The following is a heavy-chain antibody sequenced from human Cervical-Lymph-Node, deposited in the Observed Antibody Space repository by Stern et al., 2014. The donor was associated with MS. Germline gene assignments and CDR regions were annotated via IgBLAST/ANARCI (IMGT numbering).Heavy chain of an antibody. V-gene: IGHV4-39*01. J-gene: IGHJ4*02. CDR3: ARRRGASDFDY. CDR2: IYYSGST. D-gene: IGHD1-26*01. Sequence: VQLVESGPGLVKPSETLSLTCTVSGGSISSSSYYWGWIRQPPGKGLEWIGSIYYSGSTYYNPSLQSRVTISVDTSKNQFSLKRSSVAAADTAVYYCARRRGASDFDYWGQGTLVTVSS. CDR1: GGSISSSSYY.